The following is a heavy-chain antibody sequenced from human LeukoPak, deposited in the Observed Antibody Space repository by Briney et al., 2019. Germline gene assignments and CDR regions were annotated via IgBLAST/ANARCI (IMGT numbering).Heavy chain of an antibody. CDR2: IYHSGGT. Sequence: SETLSLTCTVSGYSISSGYYWGWIRQPPGKGLEWIGSIYHSGGTYYNPSLKSRVTISVDTSKNQFSLKLSSVTAADTAVYHWARGGIVGATGVYAFDIWGQGTMVTVSS. CDR1: GYSISSGYY. J-gene: IGHJ3*02. D-gene: IGHD1-26*01. V-gene: IGHV4-38-2*02. CDR3: ARGGIVGATGVYAFDI.